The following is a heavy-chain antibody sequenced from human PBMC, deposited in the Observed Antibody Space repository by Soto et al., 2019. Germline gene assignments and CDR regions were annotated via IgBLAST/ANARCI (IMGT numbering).Heavy chain of an antibody. J-gene: IGHJ3*01. CDR3: ARSAFDL. Sequence: EVQLVESGGGLVQPGGSLRLSCVASGFSFSSNSMNWVRRAPGKGLEWLSYISGSSSNIYYTDSVKGRFTVSRDNAKNSLYLQMNSLRAEDTAVYYCARSAFDLWGQGTKVTVSS. CDR2: ISGSSSNI. CDR1: GFSFSSNS. V-gene: IGHV3-48*01.